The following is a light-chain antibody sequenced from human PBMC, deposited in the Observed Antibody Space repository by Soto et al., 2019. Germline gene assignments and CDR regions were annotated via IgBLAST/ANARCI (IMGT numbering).Light chain of an antibody. CDR3: QQYVQWPLIT. V-gene: IGKV3-15*01. CDR1: QSGSRN. Sequence: EIGMTQSPATLSVSPGERATLSFRASQSGSRNLLAWYQQKPGQAPRLLIHCVSTRATGIPARFSGSGSGTEFTLTISSLQSEDFAIYYCQQYVQWPLITFGQGTRLEIK. J-gene: IGKJ5*01. CDR2: CVS.